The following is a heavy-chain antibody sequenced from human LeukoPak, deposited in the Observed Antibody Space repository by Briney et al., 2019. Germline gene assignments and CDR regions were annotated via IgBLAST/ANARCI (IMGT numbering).Heavy chain of an antibody. CDR2: ISAYNGNT. J-gene: IGHJ4*02. D-gene: IGHD3-9*01. CDR1: GYTFTSYG. V-gene: IGHV1-18*01. CDR3: ARVGRRYDILTGYLDY. Sequence: GASVKVSCKASGYTFTSYGISWVRHAHGQGLEWMGWISAYNGNTNYAQKLQGRVTMTTDTSTSTAYMELRSLRSDDTAVYYCARVGRRYDILTGYLDYWGQGTLVTVSS.